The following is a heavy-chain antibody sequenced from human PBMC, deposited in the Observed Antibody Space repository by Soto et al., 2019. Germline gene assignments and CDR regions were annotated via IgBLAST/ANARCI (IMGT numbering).Heavy chain of an antibody. V-gene: IGHV4-39*01. J-gene: IGHJ4*02. CDR1: GGSISSSSYY. CDR3: AIPYSSGWYYSSDY. D-gene: IGHD6-19*01. Sequence: SETLSLTCTVSGGSISSSSYYWGWIRQPPGKGLEWIGSIYYSGSTYYNPSLKSRVTISVDTSKNQFSLKLSSVTAADTAVYYCAIPYSSGWYYSSDYWGQGTLVTVSS. CDR2: IYYSGST.